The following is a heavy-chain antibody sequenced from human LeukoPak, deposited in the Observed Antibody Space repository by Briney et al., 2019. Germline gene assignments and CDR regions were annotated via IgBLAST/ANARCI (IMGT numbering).Heavy chain of an antibody. CDR2: ISIDGNTQ. V-gene: IGHV3-30-3*01. Sequence: PGGSLRLSCTASGFRFSAYAMQWVRQAPGKGLEWVAVISIDGNTQYYADSVRGRFSISRDSSKNTLYLEMSSLRGEDTGIFYCAREEYKYGLGALDVWGQGTTVTVSS. CDR1: GFRFSAYA. J-gene: IGHJ6*02. D-gene: IGHD5-18*01. CDR3: AREEYKYGLGALDV.